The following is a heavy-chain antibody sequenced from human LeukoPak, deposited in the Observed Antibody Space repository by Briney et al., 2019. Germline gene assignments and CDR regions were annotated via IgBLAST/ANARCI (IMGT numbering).Heavy chain of an antibody. CDR3: ARAGYSSSREFDP. J-gene: IGHJ5*02. V-gene: IGHV3-30*02. Sequence: GGSLRLSCAASGFTFSSYGMHWVRQAPGKGLEWVAFIRYDGSNKYYADSVKGRFTISRDNSKNTLYLQMNSLRAEDTAVYYCARAGYSSSREFDPWGQGTLVTVSS. CDR1: GFTFSSYG. CDR2: IRYDGSNK. D-gene: IGHD6-13*01.